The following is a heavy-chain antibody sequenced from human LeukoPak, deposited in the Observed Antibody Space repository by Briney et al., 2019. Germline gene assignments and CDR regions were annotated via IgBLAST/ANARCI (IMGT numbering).Heavy chain of an antibody. D-gene: IGHD4/OR15-4a*01. CDR3: ASGLNNDAFDI. Sequence: GAPVKVSCKASGYTFTSYYMHWVRQAPGQGLEWMGIINPSGGSTSYAQKFQGRVTMTRDTSTSTVYMELRSLRSEDTAVYYCASGLNNDAFDIWGQGTMVTVSS. J-gene: IGHJ3*02. CDR1: GYTFTSYY. CDR2: INPSGGST. V-gene: IGHV1-46*01.